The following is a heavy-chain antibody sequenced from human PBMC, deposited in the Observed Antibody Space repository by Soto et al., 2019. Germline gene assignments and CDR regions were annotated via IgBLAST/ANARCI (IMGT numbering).Heavy chain of an antibody. J-gene: IGHJ4*02. CDR1: GGSISRYY. CDR2: IYYSGST. Sequence: SETLSLTCTVSGGSISRYYWSWIRQPPGKGLEWIGYIYYSGSTNYNPSLTSRVTISVDTSKNQLSLKLSSVTAADTAVYYCARRYGYYFDYWGQGTLVTVSS. D-gene: IGHD4-17*01. V-gene: IGHV4-59*08. CDR3: ARRYGYYFDY.